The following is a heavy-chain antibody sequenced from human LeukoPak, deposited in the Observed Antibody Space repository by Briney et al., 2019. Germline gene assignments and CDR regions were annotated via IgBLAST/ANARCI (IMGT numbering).Heavy chain of an antibody. CDR2: IKKDGSEK. Sequence: GGSLRLSCAASGFTFSSYSMNWVRQAPGKGLEWVANIKKDGSEKYYVDSVKGRFTISRDNAKNSLFLQMNSLRAEDTAVYYCASTYVVVTAVHDAFHIWGQGTMVTVSS. V-gene: IGHV3-7*01. CDR1: GFTFSSYS. J-gene: IGHJ3*02. CDR3: ASTYVVVTAVHDAFHI. D-gene: IGHD2-21*02.